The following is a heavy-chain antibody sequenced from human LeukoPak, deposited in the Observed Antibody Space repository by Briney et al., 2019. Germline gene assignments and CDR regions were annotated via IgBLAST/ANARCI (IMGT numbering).Heavy chain of an antibody. CDR2: MNPTSGGT. Sequence: ASVKVSSKASGYTFTGYYMHWMRQAPGQGPEWMGWMNPTSGGTNYAQKFQGRVTMTRDTSITTAYMELSSLRSDDTAVYYCAPRRVAADKGFDYWGQGTLVTVSS. V-gene: IGHV1-2*02. CDR1: GYTFTGYY. CDR3: APRRVAADKGFDY. J-gene: IGHJ4*02. D-gene: IGHD6-19*01.